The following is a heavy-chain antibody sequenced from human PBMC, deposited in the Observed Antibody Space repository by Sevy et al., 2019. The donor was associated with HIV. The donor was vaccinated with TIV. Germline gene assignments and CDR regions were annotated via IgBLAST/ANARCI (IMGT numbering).Heavy chain of an antibody. CDR1: GYTFTTYH. CDR2: ISPHNGDT. D-gene: IGHD2-15*01. V-gene: IGHV1-18*01. Sequence: ASVKVSCKISGYTFTTYHITCVRQAPGQGPECMGRISPHNGDTNYAPKFQGRVTMITDKSTSTAYMELRSLRSDDTAVYYCARAHCSGGRCYSLAYWGQGTLVTVSS. CDR3: ARAHCSGGRCYSLAY. J-gene: IGHJ4*02.